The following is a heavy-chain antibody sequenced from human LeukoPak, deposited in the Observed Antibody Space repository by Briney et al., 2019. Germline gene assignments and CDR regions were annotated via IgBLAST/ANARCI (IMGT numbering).Heavy chain of an antibody. CDR2: IYYSGTA. D-gene: IGHD2-21*01. Sequence: KPSETLSLTCTVSGGSISNGGYYWGWIRQPPGKGLEWIGSIYYSGTAYYNPSLKSRVTMSVDTSKNQFSLKLNSVTAADTAVYYCARHAVVIAIDTYNWLDPWGQGTLVTVSS. CDR1: GGSISNGGYY. CDR3: ARHAVVIAIDTYNWLDP. J-gene: IGHJ5*02. V-gene: IGHV4-39*01.